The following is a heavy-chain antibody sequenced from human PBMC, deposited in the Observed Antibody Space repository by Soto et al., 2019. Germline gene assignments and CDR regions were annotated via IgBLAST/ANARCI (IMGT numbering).Heavy chain of an antibody. CDR2: TYYRSRWYS. V-gene: IGHV6-1*01. Sequence: PSQPLSLTCFISWDSFSSSSVACNCVRQSPSRGLEWLGRTYYRSRWYSDFAVSVRGRIVINADTSKNQFSLQLNSVTPEDTAVYFCARSEEDYDYYYYGLDVWGQGTTVTVSS. D-gene: IGHD3-16*01. J-gene: IGHJ6*02. CDR1: WDSFSSSSVA. CDR3: ARSEEDYDYYYYGLDV.